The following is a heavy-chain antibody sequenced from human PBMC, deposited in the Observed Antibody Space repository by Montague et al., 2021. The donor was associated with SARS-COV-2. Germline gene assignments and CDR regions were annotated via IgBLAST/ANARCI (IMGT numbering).Heavy chain of an antibody. D-gene: IGHD3-3*01. CDR1: GFTFSSYE. V-gene: IGHV3-48*03. Sequence: SLRLSCAASGFTFSSYEMNWVRQAPGKGLEWVSYISSSGSTIYSADSVKGRFTISRDNAKNSLYLQMNSLRAEDTAVYYCARDVTIFGLENWFDPWGQGTLVTVSS. J-gene: IGHJ5*02. CDR3: ARDVTIFGLENWFDP. CDR2: ISSSGSTI.